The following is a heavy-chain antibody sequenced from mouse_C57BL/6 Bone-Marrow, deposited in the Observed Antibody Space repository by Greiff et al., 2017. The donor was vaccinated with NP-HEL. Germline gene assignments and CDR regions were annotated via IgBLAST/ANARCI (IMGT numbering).Heavy chain of an antibody. CDR3: ARVYDGYWGFAY. CDR2: ISYDGSN. CDR1: GYSITSGYY. D-gene: IGHD2-3*01. Sequence: EVQLQESGPGLVKPSQSLSLTCSVTGYSITSGYYWNWIRQFPGNKLEWMGYISYDGSNNYNPSLKNRISITRDTPKNQFFLKLNSVTTEDTATYYCARVYDGYWGFAYWGQGTLVTVSA. V-gene: IGHV3-6*01. J-gene: IGHJ3*01.